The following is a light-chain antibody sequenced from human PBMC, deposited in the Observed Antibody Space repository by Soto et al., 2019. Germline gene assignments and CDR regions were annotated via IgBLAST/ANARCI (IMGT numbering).Light chain of an antibody. J-gene: IGKJ2*01. CDR3: PQDYNYPRT. Sequence: EIVLTQSPGTLSLSPGERATLSCRASQSVTSPFLAWYQQKPGQPPRLLIYSASGRASGIPDRFSGSGSGTDFTLTISSLEPEDVATYFCPQDYNYPRTFGQGTKLQIK. CDR1: QSVTSPF. V-gene: IGKV3-20*01. CDR2: SAS.